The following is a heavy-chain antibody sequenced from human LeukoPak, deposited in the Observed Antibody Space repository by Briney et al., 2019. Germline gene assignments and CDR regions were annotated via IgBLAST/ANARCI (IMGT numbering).Heavy chain of an antibody. V-gene: IGHV4-30-4*01. D-gene: IGHD6-13*01. CDR1: GGSISSGDYY. J-gene: IGHJ5*02. Sequence: SETLSLTCTVSGGSISSGDYYWSWIRRPPGKGLEWIGYIYYSGSTYYNPSLKSRVTISVDTSKNQFSLKLSSVSAADTAVYYCARETAHRIAAARNWFDPWGQGTLVTVSS. CDR3: ARETAHRIAAARNWFDP. CDR2: IYYSGST.